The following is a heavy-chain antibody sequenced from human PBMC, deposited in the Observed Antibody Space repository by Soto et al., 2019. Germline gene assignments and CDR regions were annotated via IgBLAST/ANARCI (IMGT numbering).Heavy chain of an antibody. V-gene: IGHV1-8*01. CDR1: GYTFTSYD. Sequence: GASLKVSCKASGYTFTSYDINWVRQATGQGLEWMGWMNPNSGNTGYAQKFQGRVTMTRNTSISTAYMELSSLRSEDTAVYYCARDYHRDIVVGNWFDPWAQGTLVNVSS. CDR3: ARDYHRDIVVGNWFDP. D-gene: IGHD2-2*01. J-gene: IGHJ5*02. CDR2: MNPNSGNT.